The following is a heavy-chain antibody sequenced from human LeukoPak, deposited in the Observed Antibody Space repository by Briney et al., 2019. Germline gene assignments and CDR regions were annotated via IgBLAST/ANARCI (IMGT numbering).Heavy chain of an antibody. CDR3: ARGLGLRSGGHRALDV. D-gene: IGHD6-19*01. V-gene: IGHV4-34*01. CDR1: GGSFSGYY. Sequence: SETPSLTCAVYGGSFSGYYWSWIRQPPGKGLEWIGEINHSGSTNYNPSLKSRVTISVDTSKNQFSLKPSSVTAADTALYYRARGLGLRSGGHRALDVWDTGTTVTVSS. CDR2: INHSGST. J-gene: IGHJ6*04.